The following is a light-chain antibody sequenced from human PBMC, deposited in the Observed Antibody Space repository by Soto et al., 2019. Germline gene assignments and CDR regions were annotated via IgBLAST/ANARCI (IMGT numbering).Light chain of an antibody. CDR1: QRISTNS. CDR2: PSS. CDR3: QQRSNSPT. J-gene: IGKJ4*01. Sequence: EIVLTHSPGTLSLSPVDRAPLSCRPSQRISTNSCAWYQQQPRPAPSLLVFPSSTRATGTPDRFSGSAAGPYFTLTITRLEPDDSAVYYRQQRSNSPTFGRGTKVDIK. V-gene: IGKV3D-20*02.